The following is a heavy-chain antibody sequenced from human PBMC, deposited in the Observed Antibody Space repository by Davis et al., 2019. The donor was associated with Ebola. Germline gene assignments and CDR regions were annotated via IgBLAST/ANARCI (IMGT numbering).Heavy chain of an antibody. CDR2: INTDGSFT. CDR1: GFTFSSYW. Sequence: GESLKISCAASGFTFSSYWMHWVRQTPGKGLVWVSRINTDGSFTDYADSVKGRFTISRDNSENTLYPQMNSLSAEDTAVYYCAKAYANPSKRFDSGGQGALVTVSS. J-gene: IGHJ4*02. V-gene: IGHV3-74*01. CDR3: AKAYANPSKRFDS. D-gene: IGHD2-2*01.